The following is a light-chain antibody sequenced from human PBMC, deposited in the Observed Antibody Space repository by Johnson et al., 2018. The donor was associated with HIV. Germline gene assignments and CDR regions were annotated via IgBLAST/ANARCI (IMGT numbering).Light chain of an antibody. J-gene: IGLJ1*01. Sequence: QSVLTQPPSVSAAPGQKVTISCSGSSSNIGNSYVSWYQQLPVTAPKLLIYDNNRRPSGIPDRFSGSKSGTSATLCITGLQTGDEADYYCGTWDNSLSANVFGTGTKVTVL. CDR2: DNN. V-gene: IGLV1-51*01. CDR1: SSNIGNSY. CDR3: GTWDNSLSANV.